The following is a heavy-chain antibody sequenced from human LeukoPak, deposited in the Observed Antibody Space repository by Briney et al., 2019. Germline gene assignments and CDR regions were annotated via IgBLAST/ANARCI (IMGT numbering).Heavy chain of an antibody. CDR1: GFTFDDYG. CDR3: ARDRHRDWGGYHVVY. V-gene: IGHV3-20*04. Sequence: WGSLRLSCAASGFTFDDYGMSWVRQAPGKGLEWVSGINWNGGSTGYADSVKGRFTISRDNAKNSLYLQMNSLRAEDTAVYYCARDRHRDWGGYHVVYWGQGTLVTVSS. D-gene: IGHD3-16*01. CDR2: INWNGGST. J-gene: IGHJ4*02.